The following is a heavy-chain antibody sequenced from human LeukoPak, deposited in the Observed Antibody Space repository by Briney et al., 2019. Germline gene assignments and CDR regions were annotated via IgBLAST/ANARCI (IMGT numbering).Heavy chain of an antibody. V-gene: IGHV5-51*01. CDR1: GYSFTSYW. J-gene: IGHJ4*02. CDR2: IYPGDSDT. D-gene: IGHD6-13*01. Sequence: GESLKISCKGSGYSFTSYWIGWVRQVPGKGLEWMGIIYPGDSDTRYSPSFQGQVTISADKSISTAYLQWSSLKASDTAMYYCARWRYSSSWNCGFDYWGQGTLVTVSS. CDR3: ARWRYSSSWNCGFDY.